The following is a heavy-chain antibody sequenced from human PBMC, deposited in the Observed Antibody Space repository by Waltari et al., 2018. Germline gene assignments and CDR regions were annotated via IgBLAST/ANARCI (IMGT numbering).Heavy chain of an antibody. CDR3: ASYGWGSYRPDAFDI. J-gene: IGHJ3*02. CDR1: GYSFTSYW. D-gene: IGHD3-16*02. V-gene: IGHV5-10-1*03. Sequence: EVQLVQSGAEVKKPGESLRISCKGSGYSFTSYWISWVRQMPGKGLEWMGSIDPSDSYTNYSPSCQGHVTISADKSISTAYLQWSSLKASDTAMYYCASYGWGSYRPDAFDIWGQGTMVTVSS. CDR2: IDPSDSYT.